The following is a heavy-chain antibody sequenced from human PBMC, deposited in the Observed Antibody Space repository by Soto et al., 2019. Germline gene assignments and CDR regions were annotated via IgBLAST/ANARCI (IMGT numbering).Heavy chain of an antibody. D-gene: IGHD1-1*01. CDR3: ARGGPDWNDVPSP. CDR2: IYYSGST. J-gene: IGHJ5*02. Sequence: SDTLSLTCTVSGGSISSGGYYWSWIRQHPGKGLEWIGYIYYSGSTYYNPSLKSRVTISVDTSKNQFSLKLSSVTAADTAVYYCARGGPDWNDVPSPWGQGTLVTSPQ. CDR1: GGSISSGGYY. V-gene: IGHV4-31*03.